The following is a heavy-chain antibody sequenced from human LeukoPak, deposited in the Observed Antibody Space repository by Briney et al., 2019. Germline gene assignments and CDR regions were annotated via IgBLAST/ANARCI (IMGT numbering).Heavy chain of an antibody. Sequence: GGSLRLSCAASGFTFSSYSMSWVRQAPGKGLEWVSAISGSGGSTYYADSVKGRFTISRDNSKNTLYLQMNSLRAEDTAVYYCAKIPSGYCGGDCYFDYWGQGTLVTVSS. V-gene: IGHV3-23*01. D-gene: IGHD2-21*02. CDR3: AKIPSGYCGGDCYFDY. CDR2: ISGSGGST. CDR1: GFTFSSYS. J-gene: IGHJ4*02.